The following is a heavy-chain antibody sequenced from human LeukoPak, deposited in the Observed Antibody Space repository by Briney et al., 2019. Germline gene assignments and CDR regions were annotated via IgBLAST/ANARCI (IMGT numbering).Heavy chain of an antibody. D-gene: IGHD2-2*01. J-gene: IGHJ4*02. V-gene: IGHV3-73*01. CDR1: GFTFSGSA. Sequence: PGGSLRLSCAASGFTFSGSAMHWVRQASGKGLEWVGRIRSKANSYATAYAASVKGRFTISRDDSKNTAYLQMNSLKTEDTAVYYCTRLGPLRGMPRDYWGQGTLVTVSS. CDR3: TRLGPLRGMPRDY. CDR2: IRSKANSYAT.